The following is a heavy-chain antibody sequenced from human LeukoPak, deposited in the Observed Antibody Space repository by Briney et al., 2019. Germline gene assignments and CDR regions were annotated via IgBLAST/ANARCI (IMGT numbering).Heavy chain of an antibody. CDR3: ARDFDYGDGDAFDI. Sequence: GASVKVSCKASGYTFTGYYMHWVRQAPGQGLEWMGWINPNSGGTNYAQKFQGRVTMTRDTSISTAYMELSRLRSDDTGVYYCARDFDYGDGDAFDIWGQGTMVTVSS. D-gene: IGHD4-17*01. J-gene: IGHJ3*02. V-gene: IGHV1-2*02. CDR1: GYTFTGYY. CDR2: INPNSGGT.